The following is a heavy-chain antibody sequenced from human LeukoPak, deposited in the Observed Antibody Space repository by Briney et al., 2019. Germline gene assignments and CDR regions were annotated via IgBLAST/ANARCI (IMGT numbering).Heavy chain of an antibody. CDR3: ARDRAATYYYGMDV. D-gene: IGHD1-26*01. V-gene: IGHV3-9*01. Sequence: GGSLRLSCAASGFTFDDYALHWVRQAPGKGLEWVAGVTWNSNARGYADSVKGRFTITRDNAKNSLYLQMNSLRAEDTALYYCARDRAATYYYGMDVWGQGTTVTVS. CDR1: GFTFDDYA. CDR2: VTWNSNAR. J-gene: IGHJ6*02.